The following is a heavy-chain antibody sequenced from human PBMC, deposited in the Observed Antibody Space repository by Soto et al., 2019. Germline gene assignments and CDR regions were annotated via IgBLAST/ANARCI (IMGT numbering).Heavy chain of an antibody. Sequence: GASVKVSCKASGFTFTISAMQWVRQARGQRLEWIGWIVVGSGNTNYAQKFQERVTITRDMSTSTAYMELSSPRSEDTAVYYCAAVWNWALDAFDIWGQGTMVTVSS. D-gene: IGHD1-7*01. J-gene: IGHJ3*02. CDR3: AAVWNWALDAFDI. CDR2: IVVGSGNT. V-gene: IGHV1-58*02. CDR1: GFTFTISA.